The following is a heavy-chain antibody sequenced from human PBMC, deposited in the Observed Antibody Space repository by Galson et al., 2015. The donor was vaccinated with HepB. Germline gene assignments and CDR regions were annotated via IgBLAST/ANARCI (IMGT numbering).Heavy chain of an antibody. CDR2: IRSKATNYAA. CDR3: VRSGDFSGYSSR. D-gene: IGHD6-13*01. Sequence: SLRLSCAASGFTFSGYAIHWVRQASGRGPEWIGHIRSKATNYAALYVPSLQGRITIYRDDSKNMAYLHMRGLKTDGTAVYYCVRSGDFSGYSSRWGQGTLVTVSS. J-gene: IGHJ4*02. CDR1: GFTFSGYA. V-gene: IGHV3-73*01.